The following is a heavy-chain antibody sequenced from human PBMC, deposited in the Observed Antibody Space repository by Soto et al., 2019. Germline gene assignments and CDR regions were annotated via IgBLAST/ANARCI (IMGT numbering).Heavy chain of an antibody. CDR1: GGTFSSYA. D-gene: IGHD3-22*01. V-gene: IGHV1-69*13. CDR2: IIPIFGTA. Sequence: SVKVSCKASGGTFSSYAISWVRQAPGQGLEWMGGIIPIFGTANYAQKFQGRVTITADESTSTAYMELSSLRSEDTAVYYCARALYYYDSSGYTTGAFDIWGQGTRVTVSS. CDR3: ARALYYYDSSGYTTGAFDI. J-gene: IGHJ3*02.